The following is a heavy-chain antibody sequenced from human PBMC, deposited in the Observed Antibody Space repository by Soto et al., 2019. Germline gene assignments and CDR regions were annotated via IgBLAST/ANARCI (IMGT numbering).Heavy chain of an antibody. Sequence: QVQLVQSGAEVKKPGSSVKVSCKASGGTFSSYAISWVRQAPGQGLEWMGGIIPIFGTANYAQKFQGRVTITADASTSTAYMELSSLRSEDTAVYYCAAANYDILTGYYTYYFDYWGQGTLVTVSS. CDR2: IIPIFGTA. CDR3: AAANYDILTGYYTYYFDY. J-gene: IGHJ4*02. V-gene: IGHV1-69*01. CDR1: GGTFSSYA. D-gene: IGHD3-9*01.